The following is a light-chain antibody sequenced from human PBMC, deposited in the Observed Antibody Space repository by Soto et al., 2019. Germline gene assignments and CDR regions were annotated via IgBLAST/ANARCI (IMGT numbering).Light chain of an antibody. Sequence: IVMTQSPATLSVSPGERATLSCRASQAVXSNLAWYKSKRGQAPRFLXDSVSTRATGSPARLGGSGSGTEFTLTISSLHSEDFAVYYCQQYRQWTLTFGGGTKVDIK. CDR1: QAVXSN. CDR3: QQYRQWTLT. J-gene: IGKJ4*01. CDR2: SVS. V-gene: IGKV3-15*01.